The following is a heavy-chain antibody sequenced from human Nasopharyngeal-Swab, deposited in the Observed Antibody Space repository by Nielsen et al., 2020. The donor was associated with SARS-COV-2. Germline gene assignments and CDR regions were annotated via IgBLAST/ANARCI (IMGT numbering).Heavy chain of an antibody. CDR2: IYHSGST. V-gene: IGHV4-30-2*01. Sequence: PGKGLEWIGYIYHSGSTYYNPSLKSRVTISVDRSKNQFSLKLSSVTAADTAVYYCARGGLGELLLDYWGQGTLVTVSS. D-gene: IGHD3-10*01. J-gene: IGHJ4*02. CDR3: ARGGLGELLLDY.